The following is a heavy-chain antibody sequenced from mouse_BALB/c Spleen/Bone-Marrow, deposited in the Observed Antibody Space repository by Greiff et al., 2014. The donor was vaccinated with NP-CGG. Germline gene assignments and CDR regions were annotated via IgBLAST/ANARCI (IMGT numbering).Heavy chain of an antibody. Sequence: QVQLKESGAELVKPGASVKMSCKASGYTFTSYWMHWVKQRPGQGLEWIGVIDPSDSYTSYNQKFKGKATLTVDTSSSIAYMQLSSLTSEDSAVYYCTRSRDYGNWFAYWGQGTLVTVSA. J-gene: IGHJ3*01. CDR3: TRSRDYGNWFAY. CDR2: IDPSDSYT. V-gene: IGHV1S127*01. CDR1: GYTFTSYW. D-gene: IGHD2-1*01.